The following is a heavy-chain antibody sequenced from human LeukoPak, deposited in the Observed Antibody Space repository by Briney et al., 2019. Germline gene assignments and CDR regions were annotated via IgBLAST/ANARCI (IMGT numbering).Heavy chain of an antibody. V-gene: IGHV3-53*01. D-gene: IGHD5-18*01. Sequence: GGSLRLSCAASGLIVSNNYMNWVRQAPGKGLEWVSALYIGGNTYYADSVRGRFTISRDNSKNTLYLQMNSLRAEDTAIYYCTTTAGYNYGQYWGQGTLVTVSS. CDR2: LYIGGNT. CDR3: TTTAGYNYGQY. CDR1: GLIVSNNY. J-gene: IGHJ4*02.